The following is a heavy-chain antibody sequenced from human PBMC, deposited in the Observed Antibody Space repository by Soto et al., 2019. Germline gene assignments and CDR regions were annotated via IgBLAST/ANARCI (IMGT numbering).Heavy chain of an antibody. D-gene: IGHD1-7*01. V-gene: IGHV2-5*01. J-gene: IGHJ4*02. CDR2: IYWSDDK. CDR3: AHRQSRHSWNYEYYFDY. CDR1: GFSLSTSGVG. Sequence: SGPTLVNPTQTLTLTCTFSGFSLSTSGVGVGWIRQPPGKALEWLALIYWSDDKRYSPSLKSRLTITKDTSKNQVVLTMTNMDPVDTATYYCAHRQSRHSWNYEYYFDYWGQGTLVTVSS.